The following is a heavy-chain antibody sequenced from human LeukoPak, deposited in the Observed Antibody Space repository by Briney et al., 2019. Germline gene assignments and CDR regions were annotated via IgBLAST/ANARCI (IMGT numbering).Heavy chain of an antibody. CDR3: ARAMVRGVTGLRGCVDY. CDR2: IYYSGTT. V-gene: IGHV4-59*01. Sequence: SETLSLTCTVSGGSISSYYWNWIRQPPGKGLEWIGYIYYSGTTNYNPSLKSRVSMSVDTSKNQFSLKLSSVTAADTAMYYCARAMVRGVTGLRGCVDYWGQGTLVTVSS. CDR1: GGSISSYY. J-gene: IGHJ4*02. D-gene: IGHD3-10*01.